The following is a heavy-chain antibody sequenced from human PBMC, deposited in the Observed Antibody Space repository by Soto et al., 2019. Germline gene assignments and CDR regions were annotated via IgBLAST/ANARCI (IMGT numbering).Heavy chain of an antibody. D-gene: IGHD3-10*01. CDR2: IYYSGST. J-gene: IGHJ4*02. Sequence: PSETLSLTCTVSGGSISSYYWSWIRQPPGKGLESIGYIYYSGSTNYNPSLKSRVTISVDTSKNQFSLKLSSVTAADTAVYYCAGLIIRGLDGGGGHWGQGTLVTVYS. CDR3: AGLIIRGLDGGGGH. CDR1: GGSISSYY. V-gene: IGHV4-59*08.